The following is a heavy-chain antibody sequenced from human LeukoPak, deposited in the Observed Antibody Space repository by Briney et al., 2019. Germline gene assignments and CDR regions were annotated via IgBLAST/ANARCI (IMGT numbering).Heavy chain of an antibody. J-gene: IGHJ4*02. CDR2: IYHSGST. V-gene: IGHV4-38-2*02. CDR3: ARWGSGWYFDY. D-gene: IGHD6-19*01. Sequence: SETLSLTCSVSGYSISRGNYWGWIRQSPGKGLEWIGTIYHSGSTYYNPSLKSRVTISVDTSKTQFSLRLSSVTAADTAVYHCARWGSGWYFDYWGQGTLVTVSS. CDR1: GYSISRGNY.